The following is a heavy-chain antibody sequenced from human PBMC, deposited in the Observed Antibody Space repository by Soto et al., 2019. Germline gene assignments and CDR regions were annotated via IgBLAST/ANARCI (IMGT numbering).Heavy chain of an antibody. J-gene: IGHJ4*02. Sequence: SETLSLTCTVSGGSISSGGYYWSWIRQHPGKGLEWIGYISYSGSTYYNPSLESRVTISVDTSKNQSSLKLSSVTAADTAVYYCARDALSRDSIWGQGTLVTVSS. CDR3: ARDALSRDSI. CDR2: ISYSGST. D-gene: IGHD3-22*01. V-gene: IGHV4-31*03. CDR1: GGSISSGGYY.